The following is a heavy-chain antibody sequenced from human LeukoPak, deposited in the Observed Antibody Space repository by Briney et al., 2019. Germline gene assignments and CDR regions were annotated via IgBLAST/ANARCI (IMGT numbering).Heavy chain of an antibody. V-gene: IGHV3-23*01. CDR1: GFTFSGYV. CDR2: ISDRGGST. J-gene: IGHJ3*02. Sequence: GGSLRLSCAASGFTFSGYVMSWVRQAPGKGLEWVSSISDRGGSTYYVDPVKGRFTISRENAKNSLYLQMNSLRAGDTAVYYCARSIYCSSTSCPGDAFDIWGQGTMVTVSS. D-gene: IGHD2-2*01. CDR3: ARSIYCSSTSCPGDAFDI.